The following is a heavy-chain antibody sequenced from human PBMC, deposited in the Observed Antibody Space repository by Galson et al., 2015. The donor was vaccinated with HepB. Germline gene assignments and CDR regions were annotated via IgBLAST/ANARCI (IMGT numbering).Heavy chain of an antibody. V-gene: IGHV4-59*01. D-gene: IGHD2-15*01. J-gene: IGHJ4*02. Sequence: SETLSLTCTVSGGSISSYYWSWIRQPPGKGLEWIGYIYYSGSTNYNPSLKSRVTISVDTSKNQFSLKLSSVTAADTAVYYCARVGPSCSGGSCYFGGFDYWGQGTLVTVSS. CDR3: ARVGPSCSGGSCYFGGFDY. CDR2: IYYSGST. CDR1: GGSISSYY.